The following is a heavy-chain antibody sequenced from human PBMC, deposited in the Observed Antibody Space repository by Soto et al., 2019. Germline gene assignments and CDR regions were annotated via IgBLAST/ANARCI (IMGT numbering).Heavy chain of an antibody. J-gene: IGHJ5*02. CDR3: ARAAEYDSIWGNYRVDWFDP. V-gene: IGHV3-21*01. D-gene: IGHD3-16*02. Sequence: EVQLVESGGGLVKPGGSLRLSCAASGFTFSTYSMNWVRQAPGKGLEWVSSISGSGYIYYADSVKGRFTISRDNAKKSLYLQMNSLRAEDTAVYYCARAAEYDSIWGNYRVDWFDPWGQGTLVTVSS. CDR1: GFTFSTYS. CDR2: ISGSGYI.